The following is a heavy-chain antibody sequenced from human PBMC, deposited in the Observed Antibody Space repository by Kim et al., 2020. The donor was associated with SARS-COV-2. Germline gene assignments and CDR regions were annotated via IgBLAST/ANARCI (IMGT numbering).Heavy chain of an antibody. Sequence: SETLSLTCTVSGGSISSYYWSWIRQPPGKGLEWIGYIYYSGSTNYNPSLKSRVTISVDTSKNQFSLKLSSVTAADTAVYYCARVGELLYFRYWGQGTLVTVSS. CDR3: ARVGELLYFRY. D-gene: IGHD2-15*01. V-gene: IGHV4-59*13. CDR1: GGSISSYY. J-gene: IGHJ4*02. CDR2: IYYSGST.